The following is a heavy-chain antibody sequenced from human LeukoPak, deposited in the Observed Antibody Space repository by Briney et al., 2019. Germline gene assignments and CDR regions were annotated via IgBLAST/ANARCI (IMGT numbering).Heavy chain of an antibody. V-gene: IGHV3-21*01. D-gene: IGHD1-26*01. CDR3: AISATSDAFDI. J-gene: IGHJ3*02. CDR2: ISSSSSYI. Sequence: PGGSLRLSRAASGFTFSSYSMNWVRQAPGKGLEWVSSISSSSSYIYYADSVKGRFTISRDNAKNSLYLQMNRLRAEDTAVYYCAISATSDAFDIWGQGTMVTVSS. CDR1: GFTFSSYS.